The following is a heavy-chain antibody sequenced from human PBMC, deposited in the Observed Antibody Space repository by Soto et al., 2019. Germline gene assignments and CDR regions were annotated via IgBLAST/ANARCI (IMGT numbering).Heavy chain of an antibody. V-gene: IGHV3-15*07. CDR2: IKTKIEGGTT. CDR1: GFIFSNTW. J-gene: IGHJ6*02. CDR3: TADIPNISANYGMDV. Sequence: EEQLVESGGGLVEPGGSLRLSCAASGFIFSNTWINWARQAPGKGLEWVGRIKTKIEGGTTNYAAPVKGRFTVSGDDSKNTVYLHMNSLRTEDTAVYYCTADIPNISANYGMDVWGQGTTVTVSS. D-gene: IGHD6-25*01.